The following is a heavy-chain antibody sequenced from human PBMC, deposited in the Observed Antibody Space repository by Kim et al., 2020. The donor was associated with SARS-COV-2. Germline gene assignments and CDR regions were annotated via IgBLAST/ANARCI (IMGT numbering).Heavy chain of an antibody. D-gene: IGHD3-10*01. V-gene: IGHV3-23*01. J-gene: IGHJ4*02. CDR1: GFTFSNYA. Sequence: GGSLRLSCAASGFTFSNYAMTWVRQAPGKGLEWVSTISGIDVTTTYADSVKGRFTISRDNSKNTLYLQMNSLRAEGAAVDHCAKSSQTYYSCFDYWGRGTLLPVSS. CDR2: ISGIDVTT. CDR3: AKSSQTYYSCFDY.